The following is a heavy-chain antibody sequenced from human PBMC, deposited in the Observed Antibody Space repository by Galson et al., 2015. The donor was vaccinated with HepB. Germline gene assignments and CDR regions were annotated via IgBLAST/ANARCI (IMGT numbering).Heavy chain of an antibody. CDR3: ARDLYGGNSRVAPRDYYYGMDV. J-gene: IGHJ6*02. V-gene: IGHV6-1*01. CDR2: TYYRSKWYN. CDR1: GDSVSSNSAA. D-gene: IGHD4-23*01. Sequence: CAISGDSVSSNSAAWNWIRQSPSRGLEWLGRTYYRSKWYNDYAVSVKSRITINPDTSKNQFSLQLNSVTPEDTAVYYCARDLYGGNSRVAPRDYYYGMDVWGQGTMVIVSS.